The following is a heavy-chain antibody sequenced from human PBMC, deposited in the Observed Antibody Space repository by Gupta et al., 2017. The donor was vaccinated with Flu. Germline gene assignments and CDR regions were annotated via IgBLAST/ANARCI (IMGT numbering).Heavy chain of an antibody. CDR1: GFTVDDYA. Sequence: EVQLVESGGGLVQPGRSLRLSCAASGFTVDDYAMHWVRQAPGKGLEWVSGISWNSGSIGYADSVKGRFTISRDNAKNSLYLQMNSLRAEDTALYYCAKDYSSSSGSTTFDYWGQGTLVTVSS. CDR3: AKDYSSSSGSTTFDY. D-gene: IGHD6-6*01. CDR2: ISWNSGSI. V-gene: IGHV3-9*01. J-gene: IGHJ4*02.